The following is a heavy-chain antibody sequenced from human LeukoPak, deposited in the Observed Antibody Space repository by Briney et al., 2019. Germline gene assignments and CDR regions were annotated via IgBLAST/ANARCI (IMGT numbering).Heavy chain of an antibody. Sequence: GGSLRLSCAASGFVFSIYEMNWVRQAPGKGLEWVSYITARGSTTYYADAVKGRFTISRDNAKNSLYLQMDSLRAEDTAVYYCVRVQIVGVVITSFTDYWGQGALVTVSS. CDR3: VRVQIVGVVITSFTDY. CDR1: GFVFSIYE. CDR2: ITARGSTT. V-gene: IGHV3-48*03. J-gene: IGHJ4*02. D-gene: IGHD3-3*01.